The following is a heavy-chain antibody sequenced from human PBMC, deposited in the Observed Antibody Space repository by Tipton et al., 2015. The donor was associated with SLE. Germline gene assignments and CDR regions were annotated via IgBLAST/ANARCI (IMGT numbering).Heavy chain of an antibody. Sequence: SLRLSCAASGFTFSSYAMTWVRQAPGKGLEWVSSISGSGSGDGTFYADSVKGRFTISRDNSKNTLYLQMDSLRAEDTAVYYCAKSRLSGRRLPDYWGQGTLVTVSS. J-gene: IGHJ4*02. V-gene: IGHV3-23*01. CDR1: GFTFSSYA. CDR3: AKSRLSGRRLPDY. CDR2: ISGSGSGDGT. D-gene: IGHD1-26*01.